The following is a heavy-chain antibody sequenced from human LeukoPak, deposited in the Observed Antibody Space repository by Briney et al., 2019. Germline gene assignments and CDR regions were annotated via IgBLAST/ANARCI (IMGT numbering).Heavy chain of an antibody. V-gene: IGHV1-8*01. CDR2: MNPNSGNT. D-gene: IGHD3-22*01. J-gene: IGHJ4*02. CDR3: AREGGDYYDSSGYYIVDY. Sequence: ASVKVSCKASGYTFTSYDINWVRQATGQGLEWMRWMNPNSGNTGYAQKFQGRVTMTRNTSISTAYMELSSLRSEDTAVYYCAREGGDYYDSSGYYIVDYWGQGTLVTVSS. CDR1: GYTFTSYD.